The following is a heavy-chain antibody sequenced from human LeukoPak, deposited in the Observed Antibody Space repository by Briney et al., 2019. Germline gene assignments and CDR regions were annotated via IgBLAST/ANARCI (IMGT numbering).Heavy chain of an antibody. J-gene: IGHJ2*01. D-gene: IGHD4-17*01. Sequence: SETLSLTCTVSGGSISSYYWSWIRQPAGKGLEWIGCIYTSGSTNYNPSLKSRVTMSVDTSKNQFSLKLSSVTAADTAVYYCARDRSSRTTVTTRYFDLWGRGTLVTVSS. CDR1: GGSISSYY. CDR3: ARDRSSRTTVTTRYFDL. V-gene: IGHV4-4*07. CDR2: IYTSGST.